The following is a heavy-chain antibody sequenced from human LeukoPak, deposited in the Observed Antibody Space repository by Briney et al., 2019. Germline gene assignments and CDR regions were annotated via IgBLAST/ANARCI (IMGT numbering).Heavy chain of an antibody. V-gene: IGHV3-30*02. Sequence: GGSLRLSCAASGFTFSTYGMHWVRQAPGKGLEWVVFIRYDGRNKYYADSVKGRFTISRDNSKNTLYLQMNSLRAEDTAVYYCARDGSGAFRDGYNYNYFDYWGQGTLVTVSS. D-gene: IGHD5-24*01. J-gene: IGHJ4*02. CDR1: GFTFSTYG. CDR2: IRYDGRNK. CDR3: ARDGSGAFRDGYNYNYFDY.